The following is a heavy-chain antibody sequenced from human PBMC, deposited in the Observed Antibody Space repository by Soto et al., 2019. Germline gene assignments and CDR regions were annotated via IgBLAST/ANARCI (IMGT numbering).Heavy chain of an antibody. CDR1: GGSISSGGYY. CDR3: AGGDSYDSSGYYLPVDY. V-gene: IGHV4-31*03. Sequence: QVQLQESGPGLVKPSQTLSLTCTVSGGSISSGGYYWSWIRQHPGKGLEWIGYIYYSGSTYYNPSLKSGVTISVDTSKNQFSLKLSSVTAADTDVYYWAGGDSYDSSGYYLPVDYWGQGTLVTVSS. D-gene: IGHD3-22*01. CDR2: IYYSGST. J-gene: IGHJ4*02.